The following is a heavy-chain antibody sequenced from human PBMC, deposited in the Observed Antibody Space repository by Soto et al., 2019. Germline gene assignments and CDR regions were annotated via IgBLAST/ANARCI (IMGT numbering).Heavy chain of an antibody. D-gene: IGHD3-10*01. J-gene: IGHJ4*02. CDR2: SSYDGRET. CDR3: ARDSGWPILNFDN. Sequence: PGGSLRLSCAASDFDFSSYGIPWVRQAPGKGLEWVAASSYDGRETFYADSAKGRFTVSREMSKNTAFLQMNALRHEDTAVYFCARDSGWPILNFDNWGQGTPVTLSS. CDR1: DFDFSSYG. V-gene: IGHV3-30*03.